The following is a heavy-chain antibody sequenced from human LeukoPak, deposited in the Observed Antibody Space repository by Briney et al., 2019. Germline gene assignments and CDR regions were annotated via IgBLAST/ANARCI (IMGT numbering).Heavy chain of an antibody. CDR1: GDLSAGDC. Sequence: PSETLSLTCTVSGDLSAGDCWSWIRQPPGKGLEWIGYIYYGGSTTYSPSLSSRVTISEDTSKKQIYLSLSSVTEADTAVYYYARGESRFYYGLDVWGQGTTVIVSS. V-gene: IGHV4-59*01. J-gene: IGHJ6*02. CDR2: IYYGGST. CDR3: ARGESRFYYGLDV.